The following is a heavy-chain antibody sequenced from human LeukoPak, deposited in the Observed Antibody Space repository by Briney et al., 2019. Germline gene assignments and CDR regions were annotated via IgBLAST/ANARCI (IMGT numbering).Heavy chain of an antibody. J-gene: IGHJ4*02. V-gene: IGHV1-69*06. CDR1: GGTFSSYA. CDR3: ASILGYCSGGSCFLDY. CDR2: IIPIFGTA. Sequence: SVKVSCKASGGTFSSYAISWVRQAPGQGLEWMGAIIPIFGTANYAQKFQGRVTITADKSTSTAYMELCSLRSEDTAVYYCASILGYCSGGSCFLDYWGQGTLVTVSS. D-gene: IGHD2-15*01.